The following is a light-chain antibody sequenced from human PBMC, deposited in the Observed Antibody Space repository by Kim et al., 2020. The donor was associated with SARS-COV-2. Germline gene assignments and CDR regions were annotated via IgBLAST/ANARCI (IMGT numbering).Light chain of an antibody. Sequence: GQKITISCSGSCFNIGNNVVSCYQQLPGTAPKLLIYDNNKRPSGIPDRFSGSRSGTSATLGITGLQTGDGADYHCGTWDSSLGGVVFGGGTQLTVL. V-gene: IGLV1-51*01. J-gene: IGLJ2*01. CDR1: CFNIGNNV. CDR3: GTWDSSLGGVV. CDR2: DNN.